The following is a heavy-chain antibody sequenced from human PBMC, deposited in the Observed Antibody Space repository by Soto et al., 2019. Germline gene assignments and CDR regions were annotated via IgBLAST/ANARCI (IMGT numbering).Heavy chain of an antibody. J-gene: IGHJ6*02. CDR3: ARLNGYCISTNCHGYYGMDV. Sequence: QLQLQESGPGLVKPSETLSLTCTVSGDSVSTNSYSWGWIRQSPGKGLEWIGTIYSSENTYYNPSPRSRFTISLDTSKHEFSLRLSSCTAADTAVYYCARLNGYCISTNCHGYYGMDVWGQGTTVTVSS. V-gene: IGHV4-39*01. CDR2: IYSSENT. D-gene: IGHD2-2*03. CDR1: GDSVSTNSYS.